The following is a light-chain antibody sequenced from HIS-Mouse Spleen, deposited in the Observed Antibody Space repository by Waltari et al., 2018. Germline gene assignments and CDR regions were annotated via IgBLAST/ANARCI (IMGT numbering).Light chain of an antibody. CDR2: KAS. V-gene: IGKV1-5*03. CDR3: QQYNSYIFT. J-gene: IGKJ3*01. Sequence: DIQMTQSPSTLSASVGDRVTITCRASQSISSWLAWYQQTPGKAPKLLIYKASSLESGVPSRFSGSGSVTEFTLTISSLQPDDFATYYCQQYNSYIFTFGPGTKVDIK. CDR1: QSISSW.